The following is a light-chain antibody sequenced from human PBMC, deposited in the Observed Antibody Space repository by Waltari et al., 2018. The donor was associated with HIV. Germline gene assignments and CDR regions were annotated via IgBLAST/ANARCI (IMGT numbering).Light chain of an antibody. CDR3: VAWDDGLNGWV. Sequence: QSVLTQPPSVSEAPRQRVTISCSGSSSNVGINGVNWYQQFPGQAPKLLIYYDDLLPSWVSDRFSGSKSGTSASLAISGLQSEDEADYYCVAWDDGLNGWVFGGGTKLTVL. CDR2: YDD. V-gene: IGLV1-36*01. CDR1: SSNVGING. J-gene: IGLJ3*02.